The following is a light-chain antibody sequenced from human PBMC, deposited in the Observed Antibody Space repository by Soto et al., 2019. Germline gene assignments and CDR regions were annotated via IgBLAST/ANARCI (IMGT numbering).Light chain of an antibody. V-gene: IGKV3-11*01. Sequence: EIVLTQSPATLSLSPGERATLSCRASQSVSSYLAWYQQNPGQAPRLLIYDASNRATGIPARFSGSGSGTDFTLTISSLEPEDFAVYYCQQRSNWVLTFGGGTKVDIK. J-gene: IGKJ4*01. CDR1: QSVSSY. CDR3: QQRSNWVLT. CDR2: DAS.